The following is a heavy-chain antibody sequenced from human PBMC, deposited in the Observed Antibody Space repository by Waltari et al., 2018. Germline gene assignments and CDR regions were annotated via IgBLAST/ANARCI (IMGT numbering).Heavy chain of an antibody. CDR1: GFTFSSYS. CDR3: ARSSPGGNTRTFDY. CDR2: ISSSSSYI. Sequence: EVQLVESGGGLVKPGGSLRLSCAASGFTFSSYSMNWVRQAPGKGLEWVSSISSSSSYISYADSVKGRFTISRDNAKNSLYLQMNSLRAEDTAVYYCARSSPGGNTRTFDYWGQGTLVTVSS. D-gene: IGHD3-16*01. J-gene: IGHJ4*02. V-gene: IGHV3-21*01.